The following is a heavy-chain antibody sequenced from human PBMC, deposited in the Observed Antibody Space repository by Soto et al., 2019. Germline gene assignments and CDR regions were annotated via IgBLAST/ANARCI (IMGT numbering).Heavy chain of an antibody. V-gene: IGHV4-59*01. CDR2: NYHSGTT. CDR1: GVTISTYY. J-gene: IGHJ4*02. CDR3: VREEHIGYGHAIDH. Sequence: SETLSLTCAVSGVTISTYYWSWIRQPPGKGLEWIGYNYHSGTTNYNPSLKSRVTISVDTSKNQFSLRLTSVTAADTAIYYCVREEHIGYGHAIDHCGQGPLVTVSS. D-gene: IGHD5-12*01.